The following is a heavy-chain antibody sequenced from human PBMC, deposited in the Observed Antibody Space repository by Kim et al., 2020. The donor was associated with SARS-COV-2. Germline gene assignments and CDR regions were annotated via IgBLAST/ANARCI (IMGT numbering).Heavy chain of an antibody. V-gene: IGHV6-1*01. CDR3: ARGEQQLGFDY. J-gene: IGHJ4*02. CDR2: N. D-gene: IGHD6-13*01. Sequence: NDYAVSVKSRITITPDTTTNQFSLQLNSVTPEDTAVYYCARGEQQLGFDYWGQGTLVTVSS.